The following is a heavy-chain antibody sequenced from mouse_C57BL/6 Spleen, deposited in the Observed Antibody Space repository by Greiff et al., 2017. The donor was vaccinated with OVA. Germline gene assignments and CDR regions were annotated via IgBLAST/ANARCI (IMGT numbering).Heavy chain of an antibody. D-gene: IGHD2-4*01. CDR2: ISSGSSTI. Sequence: EVMLVESGGGLVKPGGSLKLSCAASGFTFSDYGMHWVRQAPEKGLEWVAYISSGSSTIYYADTVKGRFTISRDNANNTLFLQMTSLRSEDTAMYYCAWADSDYRYWYFDVWGTGTTVTVSS. J-gene: IGHJ1*03. CDR3: AWADSDYRYWYFDV. V-gene: IGHV5-17*01. CDR1: GFTFSDYG.